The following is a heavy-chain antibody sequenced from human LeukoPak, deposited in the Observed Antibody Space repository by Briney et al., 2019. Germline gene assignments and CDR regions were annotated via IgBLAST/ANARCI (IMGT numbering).Heavy chain of an antibody. D-gene: IGHD1-26*01. V-gene: IGHV3-21*01. J-gene: IGHJ6*03. Sequence: TGGSLRLSCAASGITFTGYSVSWVRQAPGKGLEWVLSIDSMKGRFTISRDNAKNSLYLQMNSLRAEDTAVYYCARGSSGSPFFSYYYYMDVWGKGTTVTISS. CDR2: I. CDR3: ARGSSGSPFFSYYYYMDV. CDR1: GITFTGYS.